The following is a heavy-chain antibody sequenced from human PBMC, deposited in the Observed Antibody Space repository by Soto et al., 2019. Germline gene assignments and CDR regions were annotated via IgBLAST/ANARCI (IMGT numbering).Heavy chain of an antibody. CDR3: ARKDYYGSGIYYFDY. CDR1: GDTFSTYT. D-gene: IGHD3-10*01. V-gene: IGHV1-69*13. Sequence: GASVKVSCKASGDTFSTYTITWVRQAPGQGLEWMGGIIPRSGTSNYAQKFQGRVTITADESTSTAYMELSSLRSEDTAVYYCARKDYYGSGIYYFDYWGQGALVTVSS. J-gene: IGHJ4*02. CDR2: IIPRSGTS.